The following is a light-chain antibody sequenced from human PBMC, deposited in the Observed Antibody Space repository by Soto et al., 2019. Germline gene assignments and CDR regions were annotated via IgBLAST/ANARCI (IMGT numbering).Light chain of an antibody. V-gene: IGKV1-5*03. CDR3: XXXXXYPWT. J-gene: IGKJ1*01. Sequence: DIQMTQSPSTLSASVGDRVTITCRASQYIHNYLAWYQQKPGEAPKLLIYEAANLESGVPSRFSGSGTGTEFTLTISSLQPVXXXXXXXXXXXXYPWTFGQGTRVEI. CDR2: EAA. CDR1: QYIHNY.